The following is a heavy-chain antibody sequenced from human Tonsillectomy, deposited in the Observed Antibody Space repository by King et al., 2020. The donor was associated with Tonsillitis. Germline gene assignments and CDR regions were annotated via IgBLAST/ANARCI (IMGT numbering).Heavy chain of an antibody. CDR2: ISGSSSTI. CDR1: GFTFNKYS. Sequence: VQLVESGGGLVQPGGSLRLSCAASGFTFNKYSMNWVRQAPGKGLDWVSYISGSSSTIYYADSVKGRFTISRDNANNSLYLQMNSLRAEDTAMYYCARGGGEVGYCSGGTCYYYYYGMDVWGQGTTVTVSS. J-gene: IGHJ6*02. CDR3: ARGGGEVGYCSGGTCYYYYYGMDV. D-gene: IGHD2-15*01. V-gene: IGHV3-48*04.